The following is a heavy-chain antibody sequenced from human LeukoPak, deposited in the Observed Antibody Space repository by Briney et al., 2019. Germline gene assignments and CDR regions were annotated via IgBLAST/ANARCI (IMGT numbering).Heavy chain of an antibody. CDR3: ANLYDILTGSPNDY. CDR2: IKQDGSEK. D-gene: IGHD3-9*01. V-gene: IGHV3-7*01. CDR1: GFTFSSYW. J-gene: IGHJ4*02. Sequence: GGSLRLSCAASGFTFSSYWMSWVRQAPGKGLEWVANIKQDGSEKYYVDSVKGRFTISRDNAKNSLYLQMSSLRAEDTAVYYCANLYDILTGSPNDYWGQGTLVTVSS.